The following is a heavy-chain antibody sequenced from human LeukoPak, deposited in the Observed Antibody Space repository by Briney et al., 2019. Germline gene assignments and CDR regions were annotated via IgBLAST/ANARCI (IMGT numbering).Heavy chain of an antibody. CDR3: ARVQNTAMAEYDY. D-gene: IGHD5-18*01. Sequence: SVKVSCKASGGTFSSYAISWVRQAPGQGLEWMGGIIPIFGTANYAQKFQGRVTITADESTSTAYMELSSLRSEDTAVYYCARVQNTAMAEYDYWGQGTLVTVSS. J-gene: IGHJ4*02. CDR1: GGTFSSYA. CDR2: IIPIFGTA. V-gene: IGHV1-69*13.